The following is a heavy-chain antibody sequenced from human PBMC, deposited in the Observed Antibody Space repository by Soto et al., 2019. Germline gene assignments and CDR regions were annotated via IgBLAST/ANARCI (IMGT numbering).Heavy chain of an antibody. CDR2: MNPNRGNT. CDR1: VYTFTSYD. V-gene: IGHV1-8*01. J-gene: IGHJ5*02. CDR3: ASSGPGTGWFDP. D-gene: IGHD1-26*01. Sequence: QVQLVQSGAEVKKPGASVKVSCKASVYTFTSYDINWVRQATGQGLEWMGWMNPNRGNTGYAQTFQGRVTMSRNTSISTADMELSRLRSEDTAVYYCASSGPGTGWFDPWGQGTLGTVSS.